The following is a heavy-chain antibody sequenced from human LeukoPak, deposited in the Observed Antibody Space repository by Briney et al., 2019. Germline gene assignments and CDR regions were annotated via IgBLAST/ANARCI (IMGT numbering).Heavy chain of an antibody. CDR3: ARGYSYGYGPLDY. Sequence: ASVKVSCKASGYTFISYGISWVRQAPGQGLEWMGWISTDNGNTDYAQNVQGRVTMTTDTSTSTAYMELRSLRSDDTAVYYCARGYSYGYGPLDYWGQGTLVTVSS. CDR1: GYTFISYG. V-gene: IGHV1-18*01. D-gene: IGHD5-18*01. CDR2: ISTDNGNT. J-gene: IGHJ4*02.